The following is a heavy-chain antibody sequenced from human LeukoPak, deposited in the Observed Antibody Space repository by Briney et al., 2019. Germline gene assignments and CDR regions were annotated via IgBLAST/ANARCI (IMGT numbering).Heavy chain of an antibody. V-gene: IGHV7-4-1*02. D-gene: IGHD3-9*01. CDR2: INTNTGNP. CDR1: GYTFTSYA. Sequence: ASVKVSCKASGYTFTSYAMNWVRQAPGQGLEWMGWINTNTGNPTYAQGFTGRFVFSLDTSVSTAYLQISSLKAEDTAVYYCAREAYYDILTGYYKGGDAFDIWGQGTMVTVSS. CDR3: AREAYYDILTGYYKGGDAFDI. J-gene: IGHJ3*02.